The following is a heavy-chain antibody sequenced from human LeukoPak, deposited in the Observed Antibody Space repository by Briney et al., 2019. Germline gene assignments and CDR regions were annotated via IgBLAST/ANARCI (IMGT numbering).Heavy chain of an antibody. CDR2: INPSGGST. V-gene: IGHV1-46*01. CDR1: GYTFTSYY. CDR3: ARGGYSNYYMDV. Sequence: ASVKVSCKASGYTFTSYYMHWVRQAPGQGLEWMGIINPSGGSTCYAQKFQGRVTMTRDMSTSTVYMELSSLRSEDTAVYYCARGGYSNYYMDVWGKGTTVTVSS. D-gene: IGHD4-11*01. J-gene: IGHJ6*03.